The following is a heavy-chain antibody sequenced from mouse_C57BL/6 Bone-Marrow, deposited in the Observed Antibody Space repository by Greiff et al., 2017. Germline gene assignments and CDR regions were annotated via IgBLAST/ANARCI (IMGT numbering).Heavy chain of an antibody. CDR3: ARETGTYPGNFDY. J-gene: IGHJ2*01. Sequence: QVQLQQSGAELVKPGASVKISCKASGYAFSSYWMNWVKQRPGKGLEWIGQIYPGDGDTTYNGKFKGKATLTADKSSSTAYMQLSSLTSEDSAVYFCARETGTYPGNFDYWGQGTTLTVSS. CDR1: GYAFSSYW. V-gene: IGHV1-80*01. CDR2: IYPGDGDT. D-gene: IGHD4-1*01.